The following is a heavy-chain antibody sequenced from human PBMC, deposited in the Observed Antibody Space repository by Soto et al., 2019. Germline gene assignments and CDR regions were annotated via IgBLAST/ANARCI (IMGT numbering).Heavy chain of an antibody. D-gene: IGHD1-7*01. CDR3: ARPTSTGTTSGYYFDY. CDR2: IIPILDIT. Sequence: SVKVSCKASGGTFSSYPISWVRQAPGQGLEWMGRIIPILDITDYAQRFQGRVTITADKSTSTAYMELSSLSSDDTAVYYCARPTSTGTTSGYYFDYWGQGTLVTVSS. V-gene: IGHV1-69*02. CDR1: GGTFSSYP. J-gene: IGHJ4*02.